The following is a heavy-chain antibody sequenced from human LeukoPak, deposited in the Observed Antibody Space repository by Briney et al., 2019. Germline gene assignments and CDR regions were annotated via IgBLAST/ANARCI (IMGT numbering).Heavy chain of an antibody. J-gene: IGHJ5*02. Sequence: SETLSLTCTVSGGSISSSSYYWGWIRQPPGKGLEWIGSIYYSGSTFYNPSLKSRVTISVDTSKNQFSLKLSSVTAADTAVYYCARGAPIRVAVAATFDPWGQGTLVTVPS. D-gene: IGHD6-19*01. CDR2: IYYSGST. V-gene: IGHV4-39*01. CDR1: GGSISSSSYY. CDR3: ARGAPIRVAVAATFDP.